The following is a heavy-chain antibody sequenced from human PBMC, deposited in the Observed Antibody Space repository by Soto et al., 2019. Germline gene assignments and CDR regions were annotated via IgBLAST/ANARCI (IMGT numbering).Heavy chain of an antibody. D-gene: IGHD3-10*01. CDR3: ARERSHYDNAGPIDY. CDR1: GFTFDDFG. V-gene: IGHV3-20*04. CDR2: IDWNGGRT. Sequence: EVQLVQSGGGVIRPGESHRLSCSASGFTFDDFGMSWVRQAPGKGLQWVAGIDWNGGRTGYADSVRGRFSISRDNGKNVVHLQMDAPAVEDTALYYCARERSHYDNAGPIDYWGEGTLLIVSS. J-gene: IGHJ4*02.